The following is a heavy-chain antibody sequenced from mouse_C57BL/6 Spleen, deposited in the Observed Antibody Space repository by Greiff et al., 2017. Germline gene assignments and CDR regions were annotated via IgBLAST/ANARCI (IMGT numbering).Heavy chain of an antibody. J-gene: IGHJ1*03. V-gene: IGHV1-55*01. CDR3: ARSLITTVVASGYFDV. D-gene: IGHD1-1*01. Sequence: QVQLQQPGAELVKPGASVKMSCKASGYTFTSYWITWVKQRPGQGLEWIGDIYPGSGSTNYNEKFKSKATLTVDTSSSTAYMQLSSLTSEDSAVYYCARSLITTVVASGYFDVWGTGTTVTVSS. CDR1: GYTFTSYW. CDR2: IYPGSGST.